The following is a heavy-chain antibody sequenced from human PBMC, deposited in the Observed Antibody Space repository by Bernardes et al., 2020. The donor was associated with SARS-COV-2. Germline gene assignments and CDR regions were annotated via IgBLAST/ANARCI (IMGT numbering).Heavy chain of an antibody. J-gene: IGHJ3*02. Sequence: GVSLRLSCAASGFTFSSYGMHWVRQAPGKGLEWVAVIWYDGSNKYYADSVKGRFTISRDNSKNTLYLQMNSLRAEDTAVYYCASLANNPSSNVLRYFDWLLVDAFDIWGQGTMVTVSS. V-gene: IGHV3-33*01. CDR2: IWYDGSNK. CDR3: ASLANNPSSNVLRYFDWLLVDAFDI. CDR1: GFTFSSYG. D-gene: IGHD3-9*01.